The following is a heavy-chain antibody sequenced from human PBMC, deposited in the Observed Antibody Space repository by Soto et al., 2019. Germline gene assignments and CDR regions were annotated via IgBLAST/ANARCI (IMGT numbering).Heavy chain of an antibody. CDR2: IYYSGST. J-gene: IGHJ5*02. CDR3: ASGLRFDWFDP. D-gene: IGHD3-3*01. Sequence: PSETLSLTCTVSGGSISIGGYYWSWIRQHPGKGLEWIGYIYYSGSTYYNPSLKSRVTISVDTSKNQFSLKLSSVTAADTAVYYCASGLRFDWFDPWGQGTLVTVSS. V-gene: IGHV4-31*03. CDR1: GGSISIGGYY.